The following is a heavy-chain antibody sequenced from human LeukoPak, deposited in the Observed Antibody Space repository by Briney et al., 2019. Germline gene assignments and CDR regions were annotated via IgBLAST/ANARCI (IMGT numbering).Heavy chain of an antibody. D-gene: IGHD1-14*01. CDR2: IKPDGSEK. Sequence: GGSLRLSCAASGFTFSAFWMTWVRQAPGKGLEWVANIKPDGSEKSYVDSVKGRFTISRDNAKNSLSLEMNSLRAEDTAVYFCARDYPGFPDDPRQADRFDYWGQGTLVTVSS. CDR3: ARDYPGFPDDPRQADRFDY. J-gene: IGHJ4*02. CDR1: GFTFSAFW. V-gene: IGHV3-7*03.